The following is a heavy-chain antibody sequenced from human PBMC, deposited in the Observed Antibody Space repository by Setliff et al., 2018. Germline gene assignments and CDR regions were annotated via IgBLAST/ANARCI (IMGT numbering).Heavy chain of an antibody. CDR3: ARDTRDKYDRSGYYLSFDS. J-gene: IGHJ4*02. CDR2: IIPLLETA. Sequence: SVKVSCKASGDTFSTYALSWVRQAPGQGLEWMGGIIPLLETAKYAQKFQGRVTITADKSTSTGYMELSSLRSEDTAAYYCARDTRDKYDRSGYYLSFDSWGQGTPVTVSS. CDR1: GDTFSTYA. D-gene: IGHD3-22*01. V-gene: IGHV1-69*06.